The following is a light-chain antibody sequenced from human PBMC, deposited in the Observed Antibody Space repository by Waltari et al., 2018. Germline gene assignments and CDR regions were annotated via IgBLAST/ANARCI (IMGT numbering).Light chain of an antibody. Sequence: EIVLTQSPGTLSLSPGERVTLSCRASRSVNGRVVWYQQKPGQAPRPLIYGTSSRATGSPDRFSGSGSGTDFSLTISRLEPEDFAVYYCQQHGSLPATFGQGTKVEVK. CDR1: RSVNGR. J-gene: IGKJ1*01. V-gene: IGKV3-20*01. CDR2: GTS. CDR3: QQHGSLPAT.